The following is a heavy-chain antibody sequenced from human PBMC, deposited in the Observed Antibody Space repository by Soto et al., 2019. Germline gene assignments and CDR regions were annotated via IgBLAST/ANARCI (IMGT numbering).Heavy chain of an antibody. J-gene: IGHJ4*02. CDR1: GGSISSYY. Sequence: PSETLSLTCTVSGGSISSYYWSWIRQPPGKGLEWVGDINYEGSTNYNPSLKSRVTVSADTSKNQFSLKLSSVAAADTAVYFCASARWDYWGLGTLVTVSS. CDR3: ASARWDY. D-gene: IGHD6-13*01. CDR2: INYEGST. V-gene: IGHV4-59*12.